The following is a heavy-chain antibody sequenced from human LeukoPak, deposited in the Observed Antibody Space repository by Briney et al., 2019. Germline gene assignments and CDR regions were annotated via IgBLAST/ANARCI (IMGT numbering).Heavy chain of an antibody. CDR2: IWYDGSNK. J-gene: IGHJ6*02. D-gene: IGHD6-19*01. CDR1: GFTFSSYA. V-gene: IGHV3-33*08. Sequence: GGSLRLSCAASGFTFSSYAMHWVRQAPGKGLEWVAVIWYDGSNKYYADSVKGRFTISRDNSKNTLYLQMNSLRAEDTAVYYCARDLGDSSGWYVPVYYYYGMDVWGQGTTVTVSS. CDR3: ARDLGDSSGWYVPVYYYYGMDV.